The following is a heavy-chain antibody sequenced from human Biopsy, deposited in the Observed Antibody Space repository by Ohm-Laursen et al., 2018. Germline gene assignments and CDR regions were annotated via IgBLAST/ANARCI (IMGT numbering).Heavy chain of an antibody. CDR3: AREQPALSGGGSWFDS. CDR2: LSDDGRNK. J-gene: IGHJ5*01. V-gene: IGHV3-30*03. CDR1: GFSFSSYG. Sequence: SLRLSCAASGFSFSSYGMHWVRQAPGKGLEWVAVLSDDGRNKYYVDSVKGRFTISRDNSKNTLYLQMNNLRAEDTAVYFCAREQPALSGGGSWFDSWGQGTLVIVSS. D-gene: IGHD6-19*01.